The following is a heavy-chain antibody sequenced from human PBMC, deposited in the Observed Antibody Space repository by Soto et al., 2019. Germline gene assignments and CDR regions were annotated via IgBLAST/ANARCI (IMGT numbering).Heavy chain of an antibody. V-gene: IGHV4-31*03. CDR3: ARGWSSSPFDY. CDR2: IYYGGST. CDR1: GGSISSGGYY. D-gene: IGHD6-6*01. Sequence: LSLTCTVSGGSISSGGYYWSWIRQHPGKGLEWIGYIYYGGSTYYNPSLKSRVTISVDTSKNQFSLKLSSVTAADTAVYYCARGWSSSPFDYWGQGTLVTVS. J-gene: IGHJ4*02.